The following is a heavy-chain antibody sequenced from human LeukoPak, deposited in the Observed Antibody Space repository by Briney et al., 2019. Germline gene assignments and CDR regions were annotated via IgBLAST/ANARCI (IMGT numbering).Heavy chain of an antibody. J-gene: IGHJ6*03. D-gene: IGHD6-13*01. CDR1: GLTFSTSG. CDR3: ARDYSSWGYHYYYYMDV. V-gene: IGHV3-33*01. Sequence: GGSLRLSCAASGLTFSTSGMHWVRQAPGKGLEWVAVIWYDGSNKYYADSVKGRFTISRDNSKNTLYLQMNSLRAEDTAVYYCARDYSSWGYHYYYYMDVWGKGTTVTVSS. CDR2: IWYDGSNK.